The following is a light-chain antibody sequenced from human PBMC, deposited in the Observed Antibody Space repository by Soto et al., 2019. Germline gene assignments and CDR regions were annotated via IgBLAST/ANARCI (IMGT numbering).Light chain of an antibody. J-gene: IGKJ2*01. CDR1: QSVSATY. Sequence: EIVLTQSPGTLSLSPGERATLSCRASQSVSATYLAWYQQKPGQAPRLLIYGASNRAHGIPDRFTGSGSATAFSLTISRLEHEDFAVYFCQQYVSSPTYTFGQGTKLEIK. V-gene: IGKV3-20*01. CDR2: GAS. CDR3: QQYVSSPTYT.